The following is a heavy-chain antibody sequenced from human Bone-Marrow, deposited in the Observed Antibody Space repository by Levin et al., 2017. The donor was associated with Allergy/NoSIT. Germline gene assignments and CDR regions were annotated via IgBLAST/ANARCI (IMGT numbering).Heavy chain of an antibody. V-gene: IGHV3-15*01. D-gene: IGHD1-14*01. CDR2: IKSQRVGGTA. Sequence: GGSLRLSCAAPGLNFLTAWMTWVRQAPGKGLEWVGRIKSQRVGGTAEYAAPVRGRFTISRDDSINMLYLQMDSLQAEDTAVYYCSTDLGIYGLDVWGQGTTVTVSS. J-gene: IGHJ6*02. CDR1: GLNFLTAW. CDR3: STDLGIYGLDV.